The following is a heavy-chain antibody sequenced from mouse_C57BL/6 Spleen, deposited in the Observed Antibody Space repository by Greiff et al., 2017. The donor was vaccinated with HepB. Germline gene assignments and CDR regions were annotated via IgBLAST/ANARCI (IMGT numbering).Heavy chain of an antibody. CDR1: GYTFTSYW. CDR2: IHPNSGST. Sequence: VQLQQPGAELVKPGASVKLSCKASGYTFTSYWMHWVKQRPGQGLEWIGMIHPNSGSTNYNEKFKSKATLTVDKSSSTAYMQLSSLTSEDSAVYYCARYYDYDAVDYWGQGTTLTVSS. CDR3: ARYYDYDAVDY. J-gene: IGHJ2*01. V-gene: IGHV1-64*01. D-gene: IGHD2-4*01.